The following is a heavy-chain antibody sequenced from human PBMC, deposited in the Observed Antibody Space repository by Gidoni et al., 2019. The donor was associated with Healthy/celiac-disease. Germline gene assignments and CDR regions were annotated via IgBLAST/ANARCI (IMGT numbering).Heavy chain of an antibody. CDR2: ISGSGGST. Sequence: EVQLLESGGGLVQPGGSLRLSCAASGFTFSSYAMSWVRQAPGKGLEWVSAISGSGGSTYYADSVKGRFTISRDNSKNTLYLQMNSLRAEDTAVYYCATRYSGYDSPFDYWGQGTLVTVSS. CDR1: GFTFSSYA. CDR3: ATRYSGYDSPFDY. D-gene: IGHD5-12*01. J-gene: IGHJ4*02. V-gene: IGHV3-23*01.